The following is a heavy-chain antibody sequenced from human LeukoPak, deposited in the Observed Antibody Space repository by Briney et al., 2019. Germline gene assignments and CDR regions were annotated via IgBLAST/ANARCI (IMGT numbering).Heavy chain of an antibody. CDR2: IKQDGSEK. CDR1: GFTVSSYW. CDR3: ARGRGRDGYILFDY. D-gene: IGHD5-24*01. J-gene: IGHJ4*02. Sequence: GGSLRLSCAASGFTVSSYWMSWVRQAPGKGLEWVANIKQDGSEKYYVDAVKGRFTISRDNAKNSLYLQMNSLRAEDTAVYYCARGRGRDGYILFDYWGQGTLVTVSS. V-gene: IGHV3-7*01.